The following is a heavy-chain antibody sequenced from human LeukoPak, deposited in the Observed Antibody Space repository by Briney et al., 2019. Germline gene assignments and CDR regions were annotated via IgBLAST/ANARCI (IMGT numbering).Heavy chain of an antibody. CDR3: ARTGEPSEFDY. CDR2: IKQDGSGI. J-gene: IGHJ4*02. CDR1: GFTLSSYW. D-gene: IGHD1-14*01. V-gene: IGHV3-7*01. Sequence: GGSLRLSCAASGFTLSSYWMSWVRQAPGKGLEWVANIKQDGSGIYYVDFVKGRFTISRDNAKNSLDLQMNSLRAEDTAVYYCARTGEPSEFDYWGQGTLVTVSS.